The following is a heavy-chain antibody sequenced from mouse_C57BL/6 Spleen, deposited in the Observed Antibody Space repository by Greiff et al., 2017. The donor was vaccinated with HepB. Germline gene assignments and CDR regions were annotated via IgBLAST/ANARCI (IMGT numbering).Heavy chain of an antibody. J-gene: IGHJ2*01. CDR3: ATGGEDYEDYFDY. V-gene: IGHV1-42*01. D-gene: IGHD2-4*01. CDR2: INPSTGGT. Sequence: EVQLQQSGPELVKPGASVKISCKASGYSFTGYYMNWVKQSPEKSLEWIGEINPSTGGTTYNQKFKAMATLTVDKSSSTAYMQLKSLISVDSAVYDCATGGEDYEDYFDYWGQGTALTVSS. CDR1: GYSFTGYY.